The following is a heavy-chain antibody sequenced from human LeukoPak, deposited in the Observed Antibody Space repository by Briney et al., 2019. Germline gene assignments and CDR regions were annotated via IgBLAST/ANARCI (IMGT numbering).Heavy chain of an antibody. CDR1: GFTFRNYA. Sequence: GRSLRLSCAASGFTFRNYAMHWVRQAPGKGLEWVAVISYAGSDKYYADSVKGRFTICRDNSQSTLYLQMNSLRAEDTAVYYCANSRGWGQGTLVTVAS. J-gene: IGHJ4*02. V-gene: IGHV3-30-3*01. CDR3: ANSRG. CDR2: ISYAGSDK.